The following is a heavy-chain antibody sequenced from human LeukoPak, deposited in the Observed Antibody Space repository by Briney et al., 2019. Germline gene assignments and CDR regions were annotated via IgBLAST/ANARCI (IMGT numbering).Heavy chain of an antibody. Sequence: SETLSLTCAVYGGSFSGYYWSWIRQPPGKGLEWIGEINHSGSTNYNPSLKSRVTISVDTSKNQFSLKLSSVTAADTAFYYCARVAFGVTDPWGQGTLVTVAS. CDR1: GGSFSGYY. J-gene: IGHJ5*02. D-gene: IGHD3-3*01. CDR2: INHSGST. V-gene: IGHV4-34*01. CDR3: ARVAFGVTDP.